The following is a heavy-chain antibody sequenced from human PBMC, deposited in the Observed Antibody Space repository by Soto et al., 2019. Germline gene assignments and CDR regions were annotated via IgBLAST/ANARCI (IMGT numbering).Heavy chain of an antibody. V-gene: IGHV3-30*18. D-gene: IGHD2-2*01. CDR3: AKDSSVVAGGSGGWFDP. CDR1: GFSFNTHG. Sequence: QAQLVESGGGVVQPGRSLRLSCAASGFSFNTHGLHWVRQAPGKGLEWVAAVSFDGNNEYYADSVKGRFTVSRDNSKNTLFLQMDNLRPEDTAVYFCAKDSSVVAGGSGGWFDPWGQGTRVIVSS. J-gene: IGHJ5*02. CDR2: VSFDGNNE.